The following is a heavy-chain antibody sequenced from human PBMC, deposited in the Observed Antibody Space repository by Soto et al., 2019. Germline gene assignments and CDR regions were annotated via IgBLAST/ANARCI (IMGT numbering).Heavy chain of an antibody. Sequence: ASVKVSCKVSGYTLTELSMHWVLQAPGKGLEWMGGFDPEDGETIYAQKFQGRVTMTEDTSTDTAYMELSSLRSEDTAAYYCATDSSSSWRGGFDYWGQGTLVTVSS. D-gene: IGHD6-13*01. J-gene: IGHJ4*02. CDR1: GYTLTELS. V-gene: IGHV1-24*01. CDR2: FDPEDGET. CDR3: ATDSSSSWRGGFDY.